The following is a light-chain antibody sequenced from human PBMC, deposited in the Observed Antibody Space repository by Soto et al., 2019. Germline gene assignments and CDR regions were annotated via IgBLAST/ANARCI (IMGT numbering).Light chain of an antibody. V-gene: IGLV7-43*01. CDR3: LLYYGGAQNVG. CDR1: TGAVTSGYY. Sequence: QTVVTQEPSLTVSPGGTVTLTCASSTGAVTSGYYPSWFQQKPGQAPRALIYSTSNKHPWTPARFSGSLLGGKAALTLSSVQPEDEADYYCLLYYGGAQNVGFGGGTKVTVL. J-gene: IGLJ2*01. CDR2: STS.